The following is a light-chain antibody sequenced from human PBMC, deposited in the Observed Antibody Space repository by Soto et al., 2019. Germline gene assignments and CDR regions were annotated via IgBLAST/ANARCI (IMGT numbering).Light chain of an antibody. CDR1: QSLLHSNGYNY. CDR3: MQALQTPPWT. J-gene: IGKJ1*01. CDR2: FGS. V-gene: IGKV2-28*01. Sequence: DLVMTQSPLSLPVTPGEPASISCRSSQSLLHSNGYNYLDWYLQKPGQSPQLLIYFGSNRASGVPERFSGSGSGTDFTLKISRVEAEDVGVYYCMQALQTPPWTFGQGTKVEI.